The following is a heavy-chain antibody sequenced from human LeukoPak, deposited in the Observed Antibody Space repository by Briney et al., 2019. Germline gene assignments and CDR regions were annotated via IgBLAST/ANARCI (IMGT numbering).Heavy chain of an antibody. J-gene: IGHJ3*01. CDR3: ARGGYSSGWSRSAFDV. CDR1: EFTFTSYT. V-gene: IGHV3-48*02. Sequence: GGSLTLSCAASEFTFTSYTMNWVRQAPGKGLEWVSYISISSGSIYYADSVKGRFTISRDNAKNSLYLQMNSLRDEDTAMYYCARGGYSSGWSRSAFDVWGQGTMVTVSS. CDR2: ISISSGSI. D-gene: IGHD6-19*01.